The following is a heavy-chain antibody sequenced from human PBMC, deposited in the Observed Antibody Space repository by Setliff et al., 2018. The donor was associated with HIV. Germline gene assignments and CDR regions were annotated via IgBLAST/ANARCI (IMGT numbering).Heavy chain of an antibody. CDR3: ARVDDDYVWARTYFDY. V-gene: IGHV3-33*01. J-gene: IGHJ4*02. D-gene: IGHD3-16*01. CDR1: GFSFSSYG. CDR2: IWYDGSNK. Sequence: PGGSLRLSCAASGFSFSSYGMHWVRQALGKGLEWVAVIWYDGSNKYYADSVKGRFTISRDNSKNTLYLQMSSLRADDTAVYYCARVDDDYVWARTYFDYWGQGSLVTVSS.